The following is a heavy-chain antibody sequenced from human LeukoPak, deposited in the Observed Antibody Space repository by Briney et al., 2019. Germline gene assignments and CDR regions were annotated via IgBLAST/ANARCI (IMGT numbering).Heavy chain of an antibody. CDR2: IIPILGIA. CDR3: ARDAYCSGGSCYGNNWFDP. V-gene: IGHV1-69*04. CDR1: GGTFSSDT. D-gene: IGHD2-15*01. J-gene: IGHJ5*02. Sequence: SVKVSCKASGGTFSSDTISWVRQAPGQGLEWMGRIIPILGIANYAQKFQGRVTITADKSTSTAYMELSSLRSEDTAVYYCARDAYCSGGSCYGNNWFDPWGQGALVTVSS.